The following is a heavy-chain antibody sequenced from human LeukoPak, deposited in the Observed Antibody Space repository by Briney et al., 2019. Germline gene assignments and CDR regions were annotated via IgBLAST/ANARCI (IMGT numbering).Heavy chain of an antibody. CDR1: GYTFTSYG. V-gene: IGHV1-18*01. CDR3: ARDRAAVAPDHWFDP. CDR2: ISAYNGNT. J-gene: IGHJ5*02. D-gene: IGHD6-19*01. Sequence: ASVKVSYKASGYTFTSYGISWVRQAPGQGLEWMGWISAYNGNTNYAQKLQGRATMTTDTSTSTAYMELRSLRSDDTAVYYCARDRAAVAPDHWFDPWGQGTLVTVSS.